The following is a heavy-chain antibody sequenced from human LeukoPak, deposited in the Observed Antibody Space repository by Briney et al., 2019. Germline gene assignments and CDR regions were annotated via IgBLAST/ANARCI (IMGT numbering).Heavy chain of an antibody. V-gene: IGHV3-74*01. CDR3: ARDQYYGSGSYGYYYYMDV. CDR2: INSDGSST. CDR1: GFTFRNFG. Sequence: GGSLRLSCATFGFTFRNFGMAWVRQAPGKGLVWVSRINSDGSSTSYADSVKGRFTISRDNAKNTLYLQMNSPRAEDTAVYYCARDQYYGSGSYGYYYYMDVWGKGTTVTISS. J-gene: IGHJ6*03. D-gene: IGHD3-10*01.